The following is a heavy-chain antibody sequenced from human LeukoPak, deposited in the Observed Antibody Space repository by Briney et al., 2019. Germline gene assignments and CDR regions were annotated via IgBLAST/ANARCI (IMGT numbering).Heavy chain of an antibody. CDR2: IYYSGST. D-gene: IGHD3-10*01. CDR1: GGSISSYY. CDR3: ARDDGLWFGEGTGFDL. Sequence: SETLSLTCTVSGGSISSYYWSWIRQPPGKGLEWIGYIYYSGSTNYNPSLKSRVTISVDTSKNQFSLKLTSVTAADTAVYYCARDDGLWFGEGTGFDLWGRGTLVTVSS. J-gene: IGHJ2*01. V-gene: IGHV4-59*01.